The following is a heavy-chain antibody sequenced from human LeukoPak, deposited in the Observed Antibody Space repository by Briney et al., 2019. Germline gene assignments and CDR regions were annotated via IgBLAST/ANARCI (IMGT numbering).Heavy chain of an antibody. J-gene: IGHJ4*02. CDR3: ARETVTTDYYFDY. CDR2: IWYDGSSK. CDR1: GFTFSSYG. V-gene: IGHV3-33*01. D-gene: IGHD4-17*01. Sequence: GGSLRLSCAASGFTFSSYGMHWVRQAPGKGLEWVAVIWYDGSSKYYADSVKGRFTISRDNSKNTLYLQMNSLRAEDTAVYYCARETVTTDYYFDYWGQGTLVTVSS.